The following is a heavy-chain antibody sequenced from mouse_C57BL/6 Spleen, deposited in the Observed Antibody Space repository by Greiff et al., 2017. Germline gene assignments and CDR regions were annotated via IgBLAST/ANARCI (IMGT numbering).Heavy chain of an antibody. Sequence: VQLQQSGAELVRPGASVTLSCKASGYTFTNYEMHWVKQRPVQGLEWIGAIDPETGGTDYNQKFKGKAILTADKSSSTAYMELRSLTSEDSAVYSCTRSTNYDGQAWFAYRGQGTLVTVSA. J-gene: IGHJ3*01. D-gene: IGHD1-2*01. V-gene: IGHV1-15*01. CDR3: TRSTNYDGQAWFAY. CDR2: IDPETGGT. CDR1: GYTFTNYE.